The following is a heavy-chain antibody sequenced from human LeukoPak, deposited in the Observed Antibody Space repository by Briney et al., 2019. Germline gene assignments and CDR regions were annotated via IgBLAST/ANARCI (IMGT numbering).Heavy chain of an antibody. V-gene: IGHV3-23*01. J-gene: IGHJ4*02. CDR3: AKGAEIDH. CDR1: GFNFNNFA. Sequence: SGGSLRLSCAASGFNFNNFAMSWVRQAPGKGLEWLSSIPGPGDTTYYAESVKGRFTISRDYSKTMVYFQMNSLRAEDPAVFYCAKGAEIDHWGQGTLVTVSS. CDR2: IPGPGDTT.